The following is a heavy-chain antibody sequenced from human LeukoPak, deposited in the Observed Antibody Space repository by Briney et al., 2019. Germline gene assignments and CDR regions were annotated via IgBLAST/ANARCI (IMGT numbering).Heavy chain of an antibody. D-gene: IGHD6-13*01. CDR2: IKQDGSEK. Sequence: GGSLRLSCVESGFSFSKNGMHWVRQAPGKGLEWVANIKQDGSEKYYVDSVKGRFTISRDNAKNSLYLQMNSLRAEDTAVYYCARAAYSSTWYSRYFDLWGRGTLVTVSS. CDR1: GFSFSKNG. J-gene: IGHJ2*01. V-gene: IGHV3-7*01. CDR3: ARAAYSSTWYSRYFDL.